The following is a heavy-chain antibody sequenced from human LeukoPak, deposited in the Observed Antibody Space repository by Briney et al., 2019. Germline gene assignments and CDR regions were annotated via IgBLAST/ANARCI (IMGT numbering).Heavy chain of an antibody. D-gene: IGHD6-13*01. CDR3: AGGGFSWYNYYYGMDV. V-gene: IGHV3-7*03. J-gene: IGHJ6*04. CDR1: GFTFSSCW. CDR2: INQDGSEK. Sequence: PGRSLRLSCAASGFTFSSCWMSWVRQAPGKGLEGVANINQDGSEKYYVDSVKGRFTISRDNDKNSLYLQMNSLRAEDTAVYYCAGGGFSWYNYYYGMDVWSKGTTVTVSS.